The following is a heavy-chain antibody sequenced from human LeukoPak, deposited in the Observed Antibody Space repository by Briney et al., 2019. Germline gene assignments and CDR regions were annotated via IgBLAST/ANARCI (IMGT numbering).Heavy chain of an antibody. J-gene: IGHJ4*02. CDR2: ISSSSSYI. CDR1: GFTFSSYS. Sequence: PGGSLRLSCAASGFTFSSYSMNWVRQAPGKGLEWVSSISSSSSYIYYADSVKGRFTISRDNAKNSLYLQMNSLRAEDTAVYYCAILHNWNDVAIDYWGQGTLVTVSS. D-gene: IGHD1-1*01. CDR3: AILHNWNDVAIDY. V-gene: IGHV3-21*01.